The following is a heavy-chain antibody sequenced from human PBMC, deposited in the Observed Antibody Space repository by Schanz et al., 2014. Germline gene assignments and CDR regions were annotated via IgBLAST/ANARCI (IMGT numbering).Heavy chain of an antibody. Sequence: VQLVESGGGLVQPGESLRVSCAASGFSFSGFGMHWVRQAPGKGLEWVAVISYDGRNKYFADSVKGRFTISRDNSKNTLYLQMNSLRTEDTAVYFCAKSYDTSGYSGFDYWGQGTLVTVSS. J-gene: IGHJ4*02. V-gene: IGHV3-30*18. CDR1: GFSFSGFG. D-gene: IGHD3-22*01. CDR3: AKSYDTSGYSGFDY. CDR2: ISYDGRNK.